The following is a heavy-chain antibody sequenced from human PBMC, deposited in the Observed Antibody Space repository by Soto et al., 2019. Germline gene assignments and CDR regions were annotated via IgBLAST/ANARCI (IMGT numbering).Heavy chain of an antibody. D-gene: IGHD2-2*01. Sequence: GASVKVSCKASGYTFTSYDINWVRQATGQGVEWMGGMNPNSGGTSYAQKFQGWVTMTRDTSISTAYMELSRLRSDDTAVYYCARARIVVVPAAMSRYYYYGMDVWGQGTTVTVS. J-gene: IGHJ6*02. CDR3: ARARIVVVPAAMSRYYYYGMDV. CDR2: MNPNSGGT. V-gene: IGHV1-2*04. CDR1: GYTFTSYD.